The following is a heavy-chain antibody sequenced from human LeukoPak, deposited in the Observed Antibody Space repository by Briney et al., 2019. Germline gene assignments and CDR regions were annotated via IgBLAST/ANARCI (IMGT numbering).Heavy chain of an antibody. CDR2: ISAYNGNT. CDR3: ARDRGVPAAIGLTGGDY. Sequence: ASVKVSCKASGGTFSSYAISWVRQAPGQGLEWMGWISAYNGNTNYAQKLQGRVTMTTDTSTSTAYMELRSLRSDDTAVYYCARDRGVPAAIGLTGGDYWGQGTLVTVSS. CDR1: GGTFSSYA. J-gene: IGHJ4*02. D-gene: IGHD2-2*01. V-gene: IGHV1-18*01.